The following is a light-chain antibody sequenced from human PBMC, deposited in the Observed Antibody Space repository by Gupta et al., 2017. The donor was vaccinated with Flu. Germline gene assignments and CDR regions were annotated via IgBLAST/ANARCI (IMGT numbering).Light chain of an antibody. CDR3: QQSYSTPFT. CDR2: AAS. V-gene: IGKV1-39*01. Sequence: DRQMSQSASSMSAAVGDRVTITCRASQSSSSYLNWYQQKPGKAPKLLIYAASSLEIGVPSRFSGSGSGTDFTLTISSLQPEDFAIYYCQQSYSTPFTFGHGTKVDIK. CDR1: QSSSSY. J-gene: IGKJ3*01.